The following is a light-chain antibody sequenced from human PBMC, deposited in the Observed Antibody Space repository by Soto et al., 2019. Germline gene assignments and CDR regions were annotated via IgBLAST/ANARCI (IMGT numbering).Light chain of an antibody. V-gene: IGKV3-15*01. CDR3: QQYNNWPRT. CDR1: QSVSSN. Sequence: EIVMMQSPDTLSVSPGEGATLPCRASQSVSSNLAWYQQKPGQAPRLLIYGASTRATGIPARFSGSGSGTEFTLTISSLQSEDFAIYYCQQYNNWPRTFGQGTKVEIK. J-gene: IGKJ1*01. CDR2: GAS.